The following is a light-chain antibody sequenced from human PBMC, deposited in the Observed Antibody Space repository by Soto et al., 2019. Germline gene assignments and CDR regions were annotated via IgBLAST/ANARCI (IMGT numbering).Light chain of an antibody. J-gene: IGLJ2*01. CDR1: SSDVGAYDY. V-gene: IGLV2-8*01. Sequence: QSALTQPPSASGSPGQSVTISCTGTSSDVGAYDYVSWYQQHPGKAPKLLIYEVNERSSGVPDRFSASKSGNTASLTVSGLQAEDEADYYCISYAGSDIWGAFGGGTKLTVL. CDR2: EVN. CDR3: ISYAGSDIWGA.